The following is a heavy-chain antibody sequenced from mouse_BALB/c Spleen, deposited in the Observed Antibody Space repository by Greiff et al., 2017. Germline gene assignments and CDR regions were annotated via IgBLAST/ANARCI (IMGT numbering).Heavy chain of an antibody. CDR1: GFTFSSYT. CDR3: TREPPLDY. CDR2: ISSGGSYT. J-gene: IGHJ2*01. D-gene: IGHD6-1*01. V-gene: IGHV5-6-4*01. Sequence: EVQLVESGGGLVKPGGSLKLSCAASGFTFSSYTMSWVRQTPEKRLEWVATISSGGSYTYYPDSVKGRFTISRDNAKNTLYLQMSSLKSEDTAMYYCTREPPLDYWGQGTTLTVSS.